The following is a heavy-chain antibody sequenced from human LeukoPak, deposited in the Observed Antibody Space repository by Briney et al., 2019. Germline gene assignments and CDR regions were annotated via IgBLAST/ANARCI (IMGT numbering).Heavy chain of an antibody. J-gene: IGHJ5*02. Sequence: GGSLRLSCAASGFTFSNYAMSWVRQAPGKGLEWASALSGSGYTTYYADSVKGRFTISRDNSKNTLYLQMNSLRAEDTAVYYCAKEVTENNWFDPWGQGTLVSVSS. CDR3: AKEVTENNWFDP. V-gene: IGHV3-23*01. CDR1: GFTFSNYA. CDR2: LSGSGYTT. D-gene: IGHD1-14*01.